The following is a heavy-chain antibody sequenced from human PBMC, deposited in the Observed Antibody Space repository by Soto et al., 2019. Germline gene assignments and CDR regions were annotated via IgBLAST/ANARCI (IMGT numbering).Heavy chain of an antibody. CDR3: ARDLGGWPDN. CDR1: GYTFTSYA. J-gene: IGHJ4*02. CDR2: INAGNGNT. D-gene: IGHD6-19*01. V-gene: IGHV1-3*01. Sequence: QVQLVQSGAEVKKPGASVKVSCKASGYTFTSYAIHWVRQAPGQRLEWMGWINAGNGNTKYSQKFQDRVTITRDTSACTAYMELSSLRSEDTAVYYCARDLGGWPDNWGQGTLVTVSS.